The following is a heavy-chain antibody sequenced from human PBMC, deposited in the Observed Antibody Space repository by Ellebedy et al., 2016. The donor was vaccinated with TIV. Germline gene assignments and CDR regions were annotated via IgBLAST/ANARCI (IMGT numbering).Heavy chain of an antibody. Sequence: SLKISXAASGFTFDDYAMHWVRQAPGKGLEWVSGISWNSGSIGYAASVAGRFIISRDNARGSLSLQMNAVGPEDMALYFCARDRSRERYFYYDMDVWGTGTTVTVSS. CDR1: GFTFDDYA. V-gene: IGHV3-9*03. D-gene: IGHD5-24*01. CDR3: ARDRSRERYFYYDMDV. J-gene: IGHJ6*03. CDR2: ISWNSGSI.